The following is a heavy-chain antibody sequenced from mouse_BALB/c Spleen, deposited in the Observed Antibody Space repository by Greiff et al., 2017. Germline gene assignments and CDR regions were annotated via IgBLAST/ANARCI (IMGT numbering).Heavy chain of an antibody. J-gene: IGHJ3*01. D-gene: IGHD2-2*01. CDR3: ARSGYDDGSWFAY. V-gene: IGHV1S29*02. Sequence: VQLQQSGPELVKPGASVKISCKASGYTFTDYNIHWVKQSHGKSLEWIGYIYPYNGGTGYNQKFKSKATLTVDNSSSTAYMELRSLTSEDSAVYYCARSGYDDGSWFAYWGQGTLVTVSA. CDR2: IYPYNGGT. CDR1: GYTFTDYN.